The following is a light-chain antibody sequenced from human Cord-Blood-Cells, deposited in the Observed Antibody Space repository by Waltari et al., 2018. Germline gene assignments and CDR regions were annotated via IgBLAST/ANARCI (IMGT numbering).Light chain of an antibody. Sequence: EIVLTQSPATLSLSPGERATLTCRASQRVSSYLAWYQQKPGQAPRLLIYDASNRASGIPARFSGSGSGTDFTLTISSLGPEDFAVYYCRQRSNWPLTFGGGTKVEIK. J-gene: IGKJ4*01. CDR2: DAS. CDR3: RQRSNWPLT. CDR1: QRVSSY. V-gene: IGKV3-11*01.